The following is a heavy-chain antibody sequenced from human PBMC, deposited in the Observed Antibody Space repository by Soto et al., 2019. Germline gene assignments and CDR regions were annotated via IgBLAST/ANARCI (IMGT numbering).Heavy chain of an antibody. D-gene: IGHD6-6*01. CDR3: AVSIGARYFDY. CDR1: GGSISSSSYY. Sequence: SETLSLTCTVSGGSISSSSYYWGWIRQPPGKGLEWIGSIYYSGSTYYNPSLKSRVTISVDTSKNQFSLKLSSVTAADTAVYYCAVSIGARYFDYWGQGTLVTVSS. CDR2: IYYSGST. V-gene: IGHV4-39*07. J-gene: IGHJ4*02.